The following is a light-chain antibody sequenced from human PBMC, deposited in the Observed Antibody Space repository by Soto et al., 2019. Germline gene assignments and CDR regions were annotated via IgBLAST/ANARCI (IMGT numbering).Light chain of an antibody. V-gene: IGLV2-23*01. Sequence: QSALTQPASVSGSPGQSITISCTGTSSDVGTSNLVSWYQQCPGKTPKLMIYEGTKRPSGVSNRFSGSKSGNTASLTTSGLQADDEAYYYCCSYAGSTTHVIFGGGTKLTVL. CDR1: SSDVGTSNL. CDR2: EGT. J-gene: IGLJ2*01. CDR3: CSYAGSTTHVI.